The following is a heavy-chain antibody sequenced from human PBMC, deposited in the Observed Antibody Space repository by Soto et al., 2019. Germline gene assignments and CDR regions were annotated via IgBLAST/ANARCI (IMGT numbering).Heavy chain of an antibody. J-gene: IGHJ6*02. V-gene: IGHV4-34*01. CDR3: ARVGVATRAYYYYGMDV. D-gene: IGHD5-12*01. CDR2: INHSGST. Sequence: SETLSLTCAVYGGSFSGYYWSWIRQPPGKGLEWIGEINHSGSTNYNPSLKSRVTISVDTSKNQFSLKLSPVTAADTAVYYCARVGVATRAYYYYGMDVWGQGTTITVYS. CDR1: GGSFSGYY.